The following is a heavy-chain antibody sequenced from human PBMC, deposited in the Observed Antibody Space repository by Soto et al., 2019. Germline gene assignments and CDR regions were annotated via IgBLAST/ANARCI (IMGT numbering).Heavy chain of an antibody. CDR2: TRNKANSYTT. Sequence: GGSLRLSCAPSGFTFSDHYMDWVRQAPGKGLEWVGRTRNKANSYTTEYAASVKGRFTISRDDSKNSLYLQMNSLKTEDTAVYYCARSLRFFGTFDPWGQGTLVTVSS. CDR1: GFTFSDHY. D-gene: IGHD3-3*01. CDR3: ARSLRFFGTFDP. J-gene: IGHJ5*02. V-gene: IGHV3-72*01.